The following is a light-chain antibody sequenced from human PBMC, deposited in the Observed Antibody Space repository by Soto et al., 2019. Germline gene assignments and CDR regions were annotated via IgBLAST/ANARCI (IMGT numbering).Light chain of an antibody. CDR1: SGDVGAYNF. V-gene: IGLV2-14*01. Sequence: QSVLTQPASVSGSPGQSITISFAGTSGDVGAYNFVTWFQQHPGKVPKLIIYDVSDRPSGVPDRFSGSKSGNTASLTISGLLAEDEGDYYCGSYTTSNTMIFGGGTKLTVL. CDR3: GSYTTSNTMI. CDR2: DVS. J-gene: IGLJ2*01.